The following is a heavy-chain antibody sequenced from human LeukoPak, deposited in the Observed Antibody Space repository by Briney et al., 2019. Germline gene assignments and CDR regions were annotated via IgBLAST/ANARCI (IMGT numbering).Heavy chain of an antibody. V-gene: IGHV4-59*01. D-gene: IGHD1-26*01. Sequence: PSETLSLTCTVSGGSITGYYWSWIRQPPGKGLEWIGYISYSGSTNSNPSLKSRVTMSVDTSKNQFSLKLSSVAAADTAVYYCAIDRVGPEGSFDYWGQGTLVTVSS. CDR2: ISYSGST. CDR3: AIDRVGPEGSFDY. CDR1: GGSITGYY. J-gene: IGHJ4*02.